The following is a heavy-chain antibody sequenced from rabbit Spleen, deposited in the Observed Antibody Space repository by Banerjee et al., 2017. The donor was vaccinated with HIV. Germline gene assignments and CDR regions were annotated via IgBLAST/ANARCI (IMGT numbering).Heavy chain of an antibody. J-gene: IGHJ6*01. CDR1: GFSFNSGYD. CDR2: INAVTGKA. V-gene: IGHV1S40*01. D-gene: IGHD8-1*01. Sequence: QSLEESGGDLVKPGASLTLTCTASGFSFNSGYDMCWVRQAPGKGLEWIACINAVTGKAVYASWAKGRFTISKTSSTTVTLQMTSLTAADTATYFCARDSGSSFSSYGMDLWGPGTLVTVS. CDR3: ARDSGSSFSSYGMDL.